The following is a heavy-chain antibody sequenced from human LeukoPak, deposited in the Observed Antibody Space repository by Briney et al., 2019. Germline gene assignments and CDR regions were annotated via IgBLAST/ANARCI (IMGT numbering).Heavy chain of an antibody. Sequence: ASVKVSCKASGYTFTGYYMHWVRQAPGQGLEWMGRINPNSGGTNYAQKFQGRVTMTRDTSISTAYMELSRLGSDDTAVYYCARDRSSSSWYSDFDYWGQGTLVTVSS. D-gene: IGHD6-13*01. CDR2: INPNSGGT. CDR1: GYTFTGYY. CDR3: ARDRSSSSWYSDFDY. V-gene: IGHV1-2*06. J-gene: IGHJ4*02.